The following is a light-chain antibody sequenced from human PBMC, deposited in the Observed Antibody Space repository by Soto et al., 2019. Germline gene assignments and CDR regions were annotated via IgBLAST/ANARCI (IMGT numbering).Light chain of an antibody. CDR1: QTISKNN. J-gene: IGKJ1*01. CDR2: AAS. V-gene: IGKV3-20*01. CDR3: QQYGSPRGT. Sequence: EIVLTQSPGSLSLSPGEGAALSCRASQTISKNNLAWYQQKPGQPPRLLVYAASSRATGIPARFSGSGSGTDFTLTISRLEPEDFAIYYCQQYGSPRGTFGKGTKVEI.